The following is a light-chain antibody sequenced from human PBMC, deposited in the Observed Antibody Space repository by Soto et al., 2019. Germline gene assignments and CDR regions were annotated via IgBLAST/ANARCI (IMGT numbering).Light chain of an antibody. Sequence: DIQMTQSPSSLSASVGDRVTITCQASQDISNYLNWYQQEPGKAPKLLIFDASTLESGVPSRFSGSGSGTTFTLTISSLQSDDFATYYCLQYNGYYRTFGQGTKVDIK. CDR2: DAS. CDR3: LQYNGYYRT. V-gene: IGKV1-5*01. CDR1: QDISNY. J-gene: IGKJ1*01.